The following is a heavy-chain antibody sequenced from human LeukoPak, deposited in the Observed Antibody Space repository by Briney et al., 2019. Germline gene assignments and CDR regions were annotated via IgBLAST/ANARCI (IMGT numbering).Heavy chain of an antibody. CDR2: IIPIFGTA. CDR3: AREDYDSSGYYYQYYFDY. D-gene: IGHD3-22*01. Sequence: SVEVSCKASGGTFSSYAISWVRQAPGRGLEWMGRIIPIFGTANYAQKFQGRVTITTDESTSTDYMELSSLRSEDTAVYYCAREDYDSSGYYYQYYFDYWGQGTLVTVSS. CDR1: GGTFSSYA. V-gene: IGHV1-69*05. J-gene: IGHJ4*02.